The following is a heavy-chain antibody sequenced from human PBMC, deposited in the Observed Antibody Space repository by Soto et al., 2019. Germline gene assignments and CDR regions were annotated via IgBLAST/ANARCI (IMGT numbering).Heavy chain of an antibody. CDR3: ARHPERGSTTSPTAGTFDS. D-gene: IGHD2-2*01. CDR2: IVGGSGNR. Sequence: SVKVSCKASGYTFTSYGISWVRQAPGHGLEWIGWIVGGSGNRKYAQKFQERVTITRDMSTSTAYMELSSLRSEDTAVYYCARHPERGSTTSPTAGTFDSWGQGTLVTVSS. J-gene: IGHJ4*02. CDR1: GYTFTSYG. V-gene: IGHV1-58*02.